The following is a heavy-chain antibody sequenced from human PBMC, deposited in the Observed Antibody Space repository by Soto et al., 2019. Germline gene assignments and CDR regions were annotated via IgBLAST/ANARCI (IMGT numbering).Heavy chain of an antibody. D-gene: IGHD2-15*01. V-gene: IGHV5-51*01. CDR3: ATPPYSDAFDI. CDR2: IYPSDSDT. J-gene: IGHJ3*02. Sequence: GESLKISCEGSGYPFSYFWIAWVRQMPGKGLEWMGIIYPSDSDTKYSPSFQGQVTISADKSISTAYLQWSSLKASDTAMYYCATPPYSDAFDIWGQGTMVTVSS. CDR1: GYPFSYFW.